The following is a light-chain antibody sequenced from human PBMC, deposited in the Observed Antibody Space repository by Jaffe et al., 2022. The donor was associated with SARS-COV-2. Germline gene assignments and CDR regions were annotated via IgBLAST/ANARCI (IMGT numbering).Light chain of an antibody. CDR2: EVS. J-gene: IGLJ2*01. Sequence: QSALTQPASVSGSPGQSITISCTGTSSDVGAYNSFSWYQQHPGKAPKLMIYEVSNRPSGVSNRFSGSKSDNTASLTISGLQAEDEAHYYCSSYTTSSTLVVFGGGTKLTVL. CDR1: SSDVGAYNS. V-gene: IGLV2-14*01. CDR3: SSYTTSSTLVV.